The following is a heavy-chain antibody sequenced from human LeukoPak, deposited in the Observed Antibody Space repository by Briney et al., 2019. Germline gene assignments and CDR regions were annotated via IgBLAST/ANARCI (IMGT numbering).Heavy chain of an antibody. CDR2: IYYSGST. CDR3: ARDRNGNFDY. CDR1: GGSISSSSYY. J-gene: IGHJ4*01. V-gene: IGHV4-39*07. D-gene: IGHD1-14*01. Sequence: SETLSLTCTVSGGSISSSSYYWGWIRQPPGKGLEWIGSIYYSGSTYYNPSLKGRVTISVDTSKNQFSLKLSSVTAADTAVYYCARDRNGNFDYWGHGTLVTVSS.